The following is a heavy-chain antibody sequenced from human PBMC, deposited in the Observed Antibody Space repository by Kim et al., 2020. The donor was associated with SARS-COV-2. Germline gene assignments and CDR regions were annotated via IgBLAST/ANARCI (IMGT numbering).Heavy chain of an antibody. V-gene: IGHV3-30*01. CDR3: AREGRSWGRAGGFGY. Sequence: DSVKGRFTISRDNSKNTLYLQMDSLRADDTAVYYCAREGRSWGRAGGFGYWGQGAMVTVSS. D-gene: IGHD2-15*01. J-gene: IGHJ4*02.